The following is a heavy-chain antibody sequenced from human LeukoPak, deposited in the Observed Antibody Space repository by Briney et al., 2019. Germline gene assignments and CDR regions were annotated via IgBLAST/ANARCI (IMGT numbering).Heavy chain of an antibody. CDR3: AREVTYSSGWYGLPDAFDI. D-gene: IGHD6-19*01. CDR1: GGSFSGYY. J-gene: IGHJ3*02. Sequence: SETLSLTCAVYGGSFSGYYWSWIRQPPGKGLEWIGEINHSGSTNYNPSLKSRVTTSVDTSKNQFSLKLSSVTAADTAVYYCAREVTYSSGWYGLPDAFDIWGQGTMVTVSS. CDR2: INHSGST. V-gene: IGHV4-34*01.